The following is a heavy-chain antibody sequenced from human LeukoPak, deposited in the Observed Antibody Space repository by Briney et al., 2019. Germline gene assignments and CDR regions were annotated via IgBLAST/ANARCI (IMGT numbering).Heavy chain of an antibody. D-gene: IGHD3-22*01. Sequence: GGSLRLSCAASGFTFSSYGMSWVRQAPGKGLEWVSATSGSGGSTYYADSVKGRFTISRDNSKNTLYLQMNSLRAEDTAVYYCARHAMIVVVTPFDYWGQGTLVTVSS. CDR2: TSGSGGST. J-gene: IGHJ4*02. CDR1: GFTFSSYG. CDR3: ARHAMIVVVTPFDY. V-gene: IGHV3-23*01.